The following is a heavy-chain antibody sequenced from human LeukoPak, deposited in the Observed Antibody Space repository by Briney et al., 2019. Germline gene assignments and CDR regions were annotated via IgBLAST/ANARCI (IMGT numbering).Heavy chain of an antibody. CDR3: ARNTLDTAMGAAVDY. J-gene: IGHJ4*02. Sequence: ASVKVSCKASGYTFTSYYKHWVRQAPGQGLEWMGIINPSGGSTSYAQKFQGRVTMTRDTSTSTVYMELSSLRSEDTAVYCCARNTLDTAMGAAVDYWGQGTLVTVFS. V-gene: IGHV1-46*03. CDR2: INPSGGST. CDR1: GYTFTSYY. D-gene: IGHD5-18*01.